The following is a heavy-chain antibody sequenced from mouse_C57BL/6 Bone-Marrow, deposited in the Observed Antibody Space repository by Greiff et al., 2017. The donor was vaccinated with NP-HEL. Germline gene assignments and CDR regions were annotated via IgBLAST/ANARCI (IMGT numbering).Heavy chain of an antibody. CDR3: ARYPYGNYPYYAMDY. Sequence: DVMLVESGGGLVQPGGSLSLSCAASGFTFTDYYMSWVRQPPGKALEWLGFIRNKANGYTTEYSASVKGRFTISRDNSQSILYLQMNALRAEDSATYYCARYPYGNYPYYAMDYWGQGTSVTVSS. D-gene: IGHD2-10*02. CDR1: GFTFTDYY. J-gene: IGHJ4*01. CDR2: IRNKANGYTT. V-gene: IGHV7-3*01.